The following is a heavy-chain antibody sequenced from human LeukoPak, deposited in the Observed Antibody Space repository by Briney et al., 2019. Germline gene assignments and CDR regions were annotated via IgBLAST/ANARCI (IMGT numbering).Heavy chain of an antibody. CDR2: ISAYNGNT. D-gene: IGHD6-13*01. Sequence: ASVKVSCKASGYTFTSYGISWVRQAPGQGLEWMGWISAYNGNTNYAQKLQGRVTMTTDTSTSTAYMELRSLRSDDTAVYYCARQRVAAAGPNWFDPWGLGTLVTVSS. J-gene: IGHJ5*02. CDR3: ARQRVAAAGPNWFDP. CDR1: GYTFTSYG. V-gene: IGHV1-18*01.